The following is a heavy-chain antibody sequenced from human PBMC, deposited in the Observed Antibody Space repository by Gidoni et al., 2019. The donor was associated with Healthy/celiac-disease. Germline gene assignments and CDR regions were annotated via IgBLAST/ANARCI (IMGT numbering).Heavy chain of an antibody. V-gene: IGHV4-4*02. D-gene: IGHD6-19*01. CDR3: ARASEGWDPTYYYYYYYMDV. CDR2: IYLSGIT. Sequence: QVQLQESGTGLVKPSGTLSRTCAVSGGCISSSTWSSWVRRPPGKGWEWIGEIYLSGITNYNPSLKSRDTISVDKSKNQFALKLSSVTAANTAVYYCARASEGWDPTYYYYYYYMDVWGKGTTVTVSS. CDR1: GGCISSSTW. J-gene: IGHJ6*03.